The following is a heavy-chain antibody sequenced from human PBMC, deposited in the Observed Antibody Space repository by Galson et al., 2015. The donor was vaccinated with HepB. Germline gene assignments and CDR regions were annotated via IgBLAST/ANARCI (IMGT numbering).Heavy chain of an antibody. CDR1: GFTFSSYE. CDR3: ARDYDRFDF. J-gene: IGHJ4*02. V-gene: IGHV3-48*03. D-gene: IGHD3-16*01. CDR2: TSSGSLTI. Sequence: SLRLSCAASGFTFSSYEMNWVRQAPGKGLEWISYTSSGSLTIYYADSVRGRFTISRDNANNSLYLQMNSLRAEDSAVYFCARDYDRFDFWGRGTLVTVSS.